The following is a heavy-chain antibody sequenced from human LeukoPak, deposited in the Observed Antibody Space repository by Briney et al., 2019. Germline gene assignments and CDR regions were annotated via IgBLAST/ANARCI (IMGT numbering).Heavy chain of an antibody. Sequence: GGSLRLSCAATGFTFSSYAMSWVRQAPGKGLEWVSAISGSGGSTYYADSVKGRFTISRDNSKNTLYLQMNSLRAEDTAVYYCAKDLLDIVVVVAATEGNYFDYWGQGTLVTVSS. CDR3: AKDLLDIVVVVAATEGNYFDY. V-gene: IGHV3-23*01. CDR1: GFTFSSYA. D-gene: IGHD2-15*01. J-gene: IGHJ4*02. CDR2: ISGSGGST.